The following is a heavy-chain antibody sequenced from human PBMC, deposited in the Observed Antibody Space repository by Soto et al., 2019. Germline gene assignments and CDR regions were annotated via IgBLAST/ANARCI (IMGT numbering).Heavy chain of an antibody. CDR1: GFTFSLVT. CDR2: VSHVDDNK. Sequence: SGFTFSLVTFRGVRQAPGRGLEWVAVVSHVDDNKYYADSVRGRFTISRDNSKKMLYLQMNSLRADDTALYYCAGGNMDVWGQGTTVTVS. V-gene: IGHV3-30-3*01. D-gene: IGHD1-1*01. J-gene: IGHJ6*02. CDR3: AGGNMDV.